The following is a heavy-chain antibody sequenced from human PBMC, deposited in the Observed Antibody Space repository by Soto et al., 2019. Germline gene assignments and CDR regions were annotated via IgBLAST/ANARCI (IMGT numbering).Heavy chain of an antibody. J-gene: IGHJ6*02. D-gene: IGHD3-16*01. Sequence: PSETLSLTCTVSGGSISSSSYYWGWIRQPPGKGLECIGSIYYSVYTYYNPSLKSRVTISVDTSKNQFSLKLSSVTAADTAVYYCARHNGPLYVGYYYDMDVWGQGTTVTVSS. V-gene: IGHV4-39*01. CDR2: IYYSVYT. CDR3: ARHNGPLYVGYYYDMDV. CDR1: GGSISSSSYY.